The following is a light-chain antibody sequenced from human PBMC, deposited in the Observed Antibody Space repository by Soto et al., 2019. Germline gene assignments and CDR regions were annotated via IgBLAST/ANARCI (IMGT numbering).Light chain of an antibody. CDR1: QSVASN. CDR2: GTS. J-gene: IGKJ4*01. CDR3: QQYGSSPLT. Sequence: EIVRMQSPPSLSVSPGGVDTVSCRASQSVASNLAWYQQKPGQAPRLLIYGTSTRATGVPARFSGSGSGADFTLTIRSLQAADFAVYHCQQYGSSPLTFGGGTKVDI. V-gene: IGKV3D-15*02.